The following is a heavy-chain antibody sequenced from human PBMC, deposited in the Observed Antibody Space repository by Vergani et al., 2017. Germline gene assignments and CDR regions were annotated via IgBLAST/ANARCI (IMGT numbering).Heavy chain of an antibody. V-gene: IGHV4-4*07. J-gene: IGHJ3*02. D-gene: IGHD2-2*01. Sequence: QVQLQESGPGLVKPSETLSLTCTVSGGSISSYYWSWIRQPAGKGLEWIGRIYTSGSTNYNPSLKSRVTMSVVTSKNQFSLKLSSVTAADTAVYYCAGYCSSTSCYSGPDAFDIWGQGTMVTVSS. CDR3: AGYCSSTSCYSGPDAFDI. CDR1: GGSISSYY. CDR2: IYTSGST.